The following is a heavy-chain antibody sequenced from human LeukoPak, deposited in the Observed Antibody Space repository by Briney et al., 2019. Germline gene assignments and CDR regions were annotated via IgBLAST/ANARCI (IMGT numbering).Heavy chain of an antibody. V-gene: IGHV3-48*03. CDR1: EFTFSSYE. D-gene: IGHD2-15*01. CDR2: ISSSGSAI. CDR3: AREGRSYYGMDV. J-gene: IGHJ6*02. Sequence: TGGSLRLSCVASEFTFSSYEMNWVRQAPGKGLEWVSYISSSGSAIYYADSVKGRFTISRDNAKNSLYLQMNSLRAEDTAVYYCAREGRSYYGMDVWGQGTTVTVSS.